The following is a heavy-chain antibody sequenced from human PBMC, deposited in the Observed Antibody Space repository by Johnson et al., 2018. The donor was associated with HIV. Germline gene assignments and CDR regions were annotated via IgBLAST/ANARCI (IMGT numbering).Heavy chain of an antibody. CDR1: GFTFSGSA. V-gene: IGHV3-73*02. Sequence: VQLVESGGGLVQPGGSLKLSCAASGFTFSGSAMHWVRQASGKGLEWVGRISSKANSYATAYAASVKGRFTISRDDSKNTAYLQMNSLKTEDTAVYYCTSKKSIGYCSGGSCYSPPFDIWGQGTMVTVSS. CDR2: ISSKANSYAT. CDR3: TSKKSIGYCSGGSCYSPPFDI. D-gene: IGHD2-15*01. J-gene: IGHJ3*02.